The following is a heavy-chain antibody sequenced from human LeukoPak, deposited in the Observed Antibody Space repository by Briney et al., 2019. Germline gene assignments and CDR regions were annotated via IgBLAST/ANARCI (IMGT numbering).Heavy chain of an antibody. CDR2: INPDSGGT. D-gene: IGHD3-22*01. Sequence: ASVKVSCKASGYTFTGYYMHWVRQAPGQGLEWMGWINPDSGGTNYAQKFQGRVTMTRDTSISTAYMELSRLRSDDTAVYYCAILTSPNYYDSSGYYSDKAPFDYWGQGTLVTVSS. J-gene: IGHJ4*02. CDR3: AILTSPNYYDSSGYYSDKAPFDY. CDR1: GYTFTGYY. V-gene: IGHV1-2*02.